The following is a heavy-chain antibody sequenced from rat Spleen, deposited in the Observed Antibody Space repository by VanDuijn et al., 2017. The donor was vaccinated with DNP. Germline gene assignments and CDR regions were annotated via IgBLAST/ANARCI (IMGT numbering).Heavy chain of an antibody. CDR2: IWAAGGT. CDR3: TRHEYYFDY. J-gene: IGHJ2*01. Sequence: QVQLKESGPGLVQPSQTLSLTCTVSGFSLTSYNVHWVRQPTGKGLEWMGSIWAAGGTNYNSAVQSRLSISRDTSKSQVFLEMHSLQPEDTGTYYCTRHEYYFDYWGQGVMVTVSS. V-gene: IGHV2-30*01. CDR1: GFSLTSYN.